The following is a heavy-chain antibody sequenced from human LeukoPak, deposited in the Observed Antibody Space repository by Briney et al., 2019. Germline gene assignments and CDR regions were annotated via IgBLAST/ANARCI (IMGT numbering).Heavy chain of an antibody. D-gene: IGHD3-22*01. CDR3: ARPLDYYDSSGYYGAFDI. J-gene: IGHJ3*02. V-gene: IGHV5-51*03. Sequence: GESLKISCEGSGYSFTSYWIGRVRQMPGKGLEWMGIIYPGDSDTRYSPSFQGQVTISADKSISTAYLQWSSLKASDTAMYYCARPLDYYDSSGYYGAFDIWGQGAMVTVSS. CDR1: GYSFTSYW. CDR2: IYPGDSDT.